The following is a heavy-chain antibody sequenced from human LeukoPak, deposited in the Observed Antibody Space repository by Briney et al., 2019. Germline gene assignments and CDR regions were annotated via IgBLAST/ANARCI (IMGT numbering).Heavy chain of an antibody. CDR1: GFPFFRYA. V-gene: IGHV3-64*01. J-gene: IGHJ4*02. CDR2: ISTNGGGT. CDR3: ARYWNGVTIYSGYDY. Sequence: GSLMLSTSASGFPFFRYAIHRFRQTPGKGLEYVSAISTNGGGTYYAKSVKGRFTISRDNSKNTLYLQMGSLRAEDMAVYYCARYWNGVTIYSGYDYWGQGTLVTVSS. D-gene: IGHD2-8*01.